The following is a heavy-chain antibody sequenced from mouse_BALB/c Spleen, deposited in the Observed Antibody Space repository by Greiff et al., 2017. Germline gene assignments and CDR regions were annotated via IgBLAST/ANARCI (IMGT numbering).Heavy chain of an antibody. CDR1: GYTFTSYW. D-gene: IGHD1-1*01. V-gene: IGHV1-7*01. J-gene: IGHJ2*01. CDR2: INPSTGYT. CDR3: ASGGSSYYFDY. Sequence: QVQLQQSGAELAKPGASVKMSCKASGYTFTSYWMHWVKQRPGQGLEWIGYINPSTGYTEYNQKFKDKATLTADKSSSTAYMQLSSLTSEDSAVYYCASGGSSYYFDYWGQGTTLTVSS.